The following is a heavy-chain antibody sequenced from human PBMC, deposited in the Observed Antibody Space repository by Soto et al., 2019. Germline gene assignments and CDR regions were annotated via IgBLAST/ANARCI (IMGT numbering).Heavy chain of an antibody. CDR3: ARRRPKDNYYYGMDV. J-gene: IGHJ6*02. CDR1: GYTFTSYA. CDR2: INAGNGNT. Sequence: ASVTVSCKASGYTFTSYAMHWVRQAPGQRLEWMGWINAGNGNTKYSQKFQGRVTITRDTSASTAYMELSSLRSEDTAVYYCARRRPKDNYYYGMDVWGQGTTVTVSS. V-gene: IGHV1-3*01.